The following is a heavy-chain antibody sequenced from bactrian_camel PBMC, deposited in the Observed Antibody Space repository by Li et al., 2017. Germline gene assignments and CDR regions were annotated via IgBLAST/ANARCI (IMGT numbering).Heavy chain of an antibody. D-gene: IGHD6*01. CDR1: GFTKNKCI. Sequence: VQLVESGGGSVQAGGSHTLSCTAPGFTKNKCILIWYRQVVGNRREWVSSIRFDGQATYADSVKGRFTISKDKANDTVTLQMDSLESEDTALYYCAAWYLGGGSLTDWGQGTQVTVS. CDR3: AAWYLGGGSLTD. J-gene: IGHJ4*01. CDR2: IRFDGQAT. V-gene: IGHV3S31*01.